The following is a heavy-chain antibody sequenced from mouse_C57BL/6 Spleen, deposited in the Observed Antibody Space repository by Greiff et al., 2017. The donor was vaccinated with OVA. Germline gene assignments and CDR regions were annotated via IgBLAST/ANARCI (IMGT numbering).Heavy chain of an antibody. D-gene: IGHD1-1*01. CDR2: ISSGGDYI. V-gene: IGHV5-9-1*02. CDR1: GFTFSSYA. J-gene: IGHJ4*01. CDR3: TRDQSYGSSYYAMDY. Sequence: EVQLVESGEGLVKPGGSLKLSCAASGFTFSSYAMSWVRQTPEKRLAWVAYISSGGDYIYYADTVKGRFTISRDNARNTLYLQMSSLKSEDTAMYYCTRDQSYGSSYYAMDYWGQGTSVTVSS.